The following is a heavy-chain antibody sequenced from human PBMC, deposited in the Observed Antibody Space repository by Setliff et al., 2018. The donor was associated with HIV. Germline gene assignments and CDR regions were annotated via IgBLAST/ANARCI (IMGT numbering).Heavy chain of an antibody. V-gene: IGHV1-2*02. Sequence: ASVKVSCKAAGYSFAAYYIHWVRQAPGQGLEWMGWINPNSGGTNYAQKFQGRVTLTRDTSISTANMELSGLRSDDTAVYYCARVPGRDYYDTSGDFDYWGLGTLVTVSS. CDR1: GYSFAAYY. J-gene: IGHJ4*02. CDR2: INPNSGGT. CDR3: ARVPGRDYYDTSGDFDY. D-gene: IGHD3-22*01.